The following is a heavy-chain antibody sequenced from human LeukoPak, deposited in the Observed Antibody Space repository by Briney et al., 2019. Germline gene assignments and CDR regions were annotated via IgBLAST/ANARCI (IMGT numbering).Heavy chain of an antibody. CDR2: IYSGGST. CDR3: ARDTHESGQFDY. CDR1: GFTVRSNY. J-gene: IGHJ4*02. Sequence: GGSLRLSCAASGFTVRSNYMSWVRQAPGKGLEWVSVIYSGGSTYYADSVKGRFTISRDNSKNTLYLQMNSLRAEDTAVYYCARDTHESGQFDYWGQGTLVTVSS. V-gene: IGHV3-53*01.